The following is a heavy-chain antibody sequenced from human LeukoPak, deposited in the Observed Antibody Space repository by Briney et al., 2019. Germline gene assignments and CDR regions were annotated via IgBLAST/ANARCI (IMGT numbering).Heavy chain of an antibody. J-gene: IGHJ2*01. CDR3: AREKVSGGYFDL. Sequence: SETLSLTCTVSGGSISSGGYYWGWIRQPPGKGLEWIGYIYHSGSTYYDPSLKSRVTISVDRSKNQFSLKLSSVTAADTAVYYCAREKVSGGYFDLWGRGTLVTVSS. CDR2: IYHSGST. V-gene: IGHV4-30-2*01. D-gene: IGHD1-14*01. CDR1: GGSISSGGYY.